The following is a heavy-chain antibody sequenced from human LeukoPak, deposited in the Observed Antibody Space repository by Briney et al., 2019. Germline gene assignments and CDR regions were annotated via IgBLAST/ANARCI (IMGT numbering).Heavy chain of an antibody. CDR1: GFSFSSYD. V-gene: IGHV3-23*01. J-gene: IGHJ4*02. CDR2: ITGSGGST. Sequence: GGSLRLSCAGSGFSFSSYDMSWVRLAPGKGLEWVSGITGSGGSTYYADSVKGRFTISRDNSKNTLFLQMNSLRAEDTAVYYCAVQRTLWQQVLDHWGQGTLVTVSS. D-gene: IGHD6-13*01. CDR3: AVQRTLWQQVLDH.